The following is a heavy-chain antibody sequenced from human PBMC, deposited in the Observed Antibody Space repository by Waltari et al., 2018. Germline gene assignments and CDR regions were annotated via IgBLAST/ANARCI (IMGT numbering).Heavy chain of an antibody. CDR1: GYSISSGYY. D-gene: IGHD2-15*01. V-gene: IGHV4-38-2*01. CDR3: ARLGYCSGGSCYHHAFDI. J-gene: IGHJ3*02. Sequence: QVQLQESGPGLVKPSETLSLTCAVSGYSISSGYYWGWIRQPPGKGLEWIGSIYHSGSTYYNPSRKSRVTISVDTSKNLFSLKLSSVTAADTAVYYCARLGYCSGGSCYHHAFDIWGQGTMVTVSS. CDR2: IYHSGST.